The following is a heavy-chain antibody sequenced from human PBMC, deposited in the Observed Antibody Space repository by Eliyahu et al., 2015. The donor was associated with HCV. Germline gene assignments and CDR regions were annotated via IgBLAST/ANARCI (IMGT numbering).Heavy chain of an antibody. Sequence: EVQXVESGXGXVQPGGSLXLSCAASGFTFXXYWMLWVRQVPGEGLVWVXRINTDGSSTSYADPVKGRFTISRDNAKNTLYLQMYSLRAEDTALYYCARDRSIAVPEVDAIDMWGQGTKVTVS. CDR1: GFTFXXYW. V-gene: IGHV3-74*01. D-gene: IGHD6-19*01. CDR3: ARDRSIAVPEVDAIDM. CDR2: INTDGSST. J-gene: IGHJ3*02.